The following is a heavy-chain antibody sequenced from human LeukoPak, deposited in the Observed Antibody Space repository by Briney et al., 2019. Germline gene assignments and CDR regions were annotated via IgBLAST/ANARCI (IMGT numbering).Heavy chain of an antibody. Sequence: GGSLRLSCAASGFTFSSYWMHWVRQAPGKGLVWVSRINGDGSSTSYADSVKGRFTISRDNAKNTLYLQMNSLRAEDTAVYYCARDRDYVWGSYRQNNWFDPWGQGTLVTVSS. CDR2: INGDGSST. D-gene: IGHD3-16*02. V-gene: IGHV3-74*01. J-gene: IGHJ5*02. CDR3: ARDRDYVWGSYRQNNWFDP. CDR1: GFTFSSYW.